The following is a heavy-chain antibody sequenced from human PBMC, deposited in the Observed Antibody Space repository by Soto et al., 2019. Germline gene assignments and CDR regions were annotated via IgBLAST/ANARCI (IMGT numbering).Heavy chain of an antibody. J-gene: IGHJ4*02. V-gene: IGHV4-39*01. CDR2: IYYSGST. D-gene: IGHD2-21*02. CDR1: GDSISNRSYY. Sequence: SETLSLTCTVTGDSISNRSYYWGWIRQPPGKGLEWIGSIYYSGSTYNNPSLKSRVSMSVDTSKNQFSLKLRSVTAADTALYYCARQRPSVVTPAYCDSWGQGSLVTVS. CDR3: ARQRPSVVTPAYCDS.